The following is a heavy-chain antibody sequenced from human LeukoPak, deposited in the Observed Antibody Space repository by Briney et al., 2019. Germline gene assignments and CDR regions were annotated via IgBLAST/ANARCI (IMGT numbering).Heavy chain of an antibody. D-gene: IGHD3-9*01. V-gene: IGHV1-2*02. CDR2: INPNSGGT. CDR1: GYTFTGYY. J-gene: IGHJ3*02. CDR3: ARGPQYYDILTGYYKVTGAFDI. Sequence: ASVKVSCKASGYTFTGYYMHWVGQAPGQGLEGMGWINPNSGGTNFAKKFQGRVTMTRDTSISTAYMELSRLRSDDTAVYYCARGPQYYDILTGYYKVTGAFDIWGQGTMVSVSS.